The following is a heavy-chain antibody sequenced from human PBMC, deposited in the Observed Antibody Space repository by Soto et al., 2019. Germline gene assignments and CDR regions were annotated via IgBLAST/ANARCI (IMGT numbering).Heavy chain of an antibody. CDR3: ARDSPFDY. CDR2: IKQDGSDT. CDR1: GFSFSTSW. J-gene: IGHJ4*02. Sequence: GGSLRLSCAASGFSFSTSWMSWVRQAPGKGLEWVANIKQDGSDTYYVDSVKGRFTLSRDNAKNSLYLQMNSLRAEDMAVYYCARDSPFDYWGQGTLVTVSS. V-gene: IGHV3-7*03.